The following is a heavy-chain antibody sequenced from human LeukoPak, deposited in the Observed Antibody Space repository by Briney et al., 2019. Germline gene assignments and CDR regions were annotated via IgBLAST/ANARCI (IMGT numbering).Heavy chain of an antibody. Sequence: PGRSLRLSCAASRFTFSSYAMHWVRQAPGKGLEWVAVISYDGSNKYYADSVKGRFTISRDNAKNSLYLQMNSLRAEDTAVYYCARDSLPYDYVWGSYRFFDPWGQGTLVTVSS. CDR1: RFTFSSYA. V-gene: IGHV3-30*04. D-gene: IGHD3-16*02. J-gene: IGHJ5*02. CDR3: ARDSLPYDYVWGSYRFFDP. CDR2: ISYDGSNK.